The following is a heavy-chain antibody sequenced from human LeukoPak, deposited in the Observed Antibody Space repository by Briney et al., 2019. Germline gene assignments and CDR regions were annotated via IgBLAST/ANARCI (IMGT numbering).Heavy chain of an antibody. D-gene: IGHD6-6*01. V-gene: IGHV4-38-2*02. CDR3: ARDRSVGVLPAPPFDF. J-gene: IGHJ4*02. CDR2: IFHSGNT. Sequence: SETLSLTCTVSGYSISSTYYWGWIRQPPGKGLEWVGSIFHSGNTYYNPSLKSRLTISADTSKNQFSLTLTSVTAADTAVYYCARDRSVGVLPAPPFDFWGQGTLVTVSS. CDR1: GYSISSTYY.